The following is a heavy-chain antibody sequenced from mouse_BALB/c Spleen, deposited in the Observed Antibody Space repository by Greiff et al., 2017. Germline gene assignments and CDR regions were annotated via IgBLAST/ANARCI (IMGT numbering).Heavy chain of an antibody. J-gene: IGHJ2*01. CDR2: ISDGGSYT. Sequence: VMLVESGGGLVKPGGSLKLSCAASGFTFSDYYMYWVRQTPEKRLEWVATISDGGSYTYYPDSVKGRFTISRDNAKNNLYLQMSSLKSEDTAMYYCAREGTATSFDYWGQGTTLTVSS. CDR1: GFTFSDYY. V-gene: IGHV5-4*02. CDR3: AREGTATSFDY. D-gene: IGHD1-2*01.